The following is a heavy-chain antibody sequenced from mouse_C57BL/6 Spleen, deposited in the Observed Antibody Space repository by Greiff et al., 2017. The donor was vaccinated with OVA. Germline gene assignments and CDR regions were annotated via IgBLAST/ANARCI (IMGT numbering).Heavy chain of an antibody. CDR2: ISDGGSYT. CDR3: AREGEAWFAY. CDR1: GFTFSSYA. J-gene: IGHJ3*01. D-gene: IGHD2-13*01. Sequence: EVQLVESGGGLVKPGGSLKLSCAASGFTFSSYAMSWVRQTPEKRLEWVATISDGGSYTYYRDNVKGRFTISRDNAKNNLYLQMSHLKSEDTAMYYCAREGEAWFAYWGQGTLVTVSA. V-gene: IGHV5-4*01.